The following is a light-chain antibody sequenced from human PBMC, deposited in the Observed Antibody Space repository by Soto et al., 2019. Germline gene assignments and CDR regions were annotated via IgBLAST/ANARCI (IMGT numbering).Light chain of an antibody. CDR3: QQYGGSPPWT. CDR1: QSVSTSY. J-gene: IGKJ1*01. V-gene: IGKV3-20*01. CDR2: RAS. Sequence: EIVLTQSPGTLSLSPGDGATLSCRASQSVSTSYFAWYQQKPGQAPRLLIYRASNRAPGIPARFSGSGSGTAFTLTISRLEPEDFAVYYCQQYGGSPPWTFGQGTKVEIK.